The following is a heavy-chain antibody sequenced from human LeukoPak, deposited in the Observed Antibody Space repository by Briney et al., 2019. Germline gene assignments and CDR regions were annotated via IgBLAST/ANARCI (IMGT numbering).Heavy chain of an antibody. CDR1: GYTLTEFY. V-gene: IGHV1-24*01. J-gene: IGHJ4*02. D-gene: IGHD3/OR15-3a*01. CDR3: AAGPVLFDY. CDR2: IESEDGET. Sequence: GGSVRVSCEVSGYTLTEFYMHWVRQAPGKGLEWVGAIESEDGETIYAEKFQGRVTMTENTSTDTAYMVLISLRSEDTAVYYCAAGPVLFDYWGQGTLVTVSS.